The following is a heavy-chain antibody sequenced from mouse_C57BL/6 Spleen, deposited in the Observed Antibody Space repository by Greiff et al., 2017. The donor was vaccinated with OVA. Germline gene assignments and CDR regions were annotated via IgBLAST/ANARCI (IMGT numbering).Heavy chain of an antibody. D-gene: IGHD2-3*01. CDR3: ARLGRWLLHWYFDV. CDR2: INYDGSST. V-gene: IGHV5-16*01. CDR1: GFTFSDYY. J-gene: IGHJ1*03. Sequence: EVQLVESEGGLVQPGRSMKLSCTASGFTFSDYYMAWVRQVPEKGLEWVANINYDGSSTYYLDSLKSRFIISRDNAKNILYLQMSSLKSEDTATDYCARLGRWLLHWYFDVWGTGTTVTVSS.